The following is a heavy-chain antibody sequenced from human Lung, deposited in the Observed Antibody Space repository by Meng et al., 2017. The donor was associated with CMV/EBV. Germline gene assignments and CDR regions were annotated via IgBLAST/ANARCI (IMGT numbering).Heavy chain of an antibody. CDR3: ARDRPYCSSTSCYTTYYGMDV. Sequence: GGSLRLSCAASGFTFSSYAMHWVRQAPGEGLEWVAVISYDGSNKYYADSVKGRFTISRDNSKNTLYLQMNSLRAEDTAVYYCARDRPYCSSTSCYTTYYGMDVWGRGTTVTVSS. D-gene: IGHD2-2*02. CDR1: GFTFSSYA. J-gene: IGHJ6*02. CDR2: ISYDGSNK. V-gene: IGHV3-30-3*01.